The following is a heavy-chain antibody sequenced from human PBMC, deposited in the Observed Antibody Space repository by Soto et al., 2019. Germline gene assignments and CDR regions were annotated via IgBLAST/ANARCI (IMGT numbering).Heavy chain of an antibody. Sequence: SEALFLTCPVSVGSVSSGDSYWRWIPQHPVKGLEWIGYIYYSGSTYYNPSLKSRVTISVDTSKNQFSLKLSSVTAADTAVYYCARDSRGPGIAVAVLDYWGQGTLVTVSS. CDR3: ARDSRGPGIAVAVLDY. CDR2: IYYSGST. D-gene: IGHD6-19*01. J-gene: IGHJ4*02. CDR1: VGSVSSGDSY. V-gene: IGHV4-31*03.